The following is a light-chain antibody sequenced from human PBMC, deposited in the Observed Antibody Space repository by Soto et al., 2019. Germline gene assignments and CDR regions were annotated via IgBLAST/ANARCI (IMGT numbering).Light chain of an antibody. CDR2: AAS. Sequence: DIQMTQSPSSLSASVGDRVTITCRASQGISNYLAWYQQKPGKVPKLLIYAASTLHSGVPSRFSGSGSGTDFTLTISSLKPEDVATYYCKKYNSAPFTFGPGTKVDIK. J-gene: IGKJ3*01. V-gene: IGKV1-27*01. CDR3: KKYNSAPFT. CDR1: QGISNY.